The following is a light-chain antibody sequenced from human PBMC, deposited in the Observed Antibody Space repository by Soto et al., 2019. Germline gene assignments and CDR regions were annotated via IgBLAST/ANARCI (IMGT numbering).Light chain of an antibody. CDR3: QQRSNWPI. CDR2: DAS. Sequence: EIVLTQSPGTLSLSPGERATLSCRASQSVSSYLAWYQQKPGQAPRLLIYDASNRATGIPARFSGSGSGTDFTLTISSLEPEDFAVYYCQQRSNWPIFGQGTRLE. V-gene: IGKV3-11*01. CDR1: QSVSSY. J-gene: IGKJ5*01.